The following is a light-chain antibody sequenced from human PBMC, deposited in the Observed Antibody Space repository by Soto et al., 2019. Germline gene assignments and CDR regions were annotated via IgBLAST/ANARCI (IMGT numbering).Light chain of an antibody. CDR3: SSYRPNNTWV. CDR1: SSDIGGYKY. CDR2: EVS. Sequence: QSALTQPASVSGSPGQSITISCTGTSSDIGGYKYVSWYQQHPGKAPKLMIFEVSDRPSGVYNRFSGSKSGNTASLPVSGLQAEDAADYYCSSYRPNNTWVFGGGTKLTVL. J-gene: IGLJ3*02. V-gene: IGLV2-14*01.